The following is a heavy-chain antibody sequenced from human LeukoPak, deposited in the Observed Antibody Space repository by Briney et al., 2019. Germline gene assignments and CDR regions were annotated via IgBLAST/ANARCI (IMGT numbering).Heavy chain of an antibody. CDR1: GFTFSSYW. CDR3: ARVTYFYWYFDL. CDR2: IKQDGSEK. D-gene: IGHD2/OR15-2a*01. J-gene: IGHJ2*01. Sequence: GGSLRLSCAASGFTFSSYWMSWVRQAPGKGLEWVANIKQDGSEKYYVDSVKGRFTISRDKTKDSLFLQMDSLRAEDTAVYYCARVTYFYWYFDLWGRGTLVTVSS. V-gene: IGHV3-7*01.